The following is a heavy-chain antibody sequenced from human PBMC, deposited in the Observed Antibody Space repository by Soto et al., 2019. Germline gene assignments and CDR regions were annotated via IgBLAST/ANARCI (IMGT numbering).Heavy chain of an antibody. CDR1: GYTLTELS. CDR2: FDPEDGET. V-gene: IGHV1-24*01. CDR3: ARAYCSGGSCLSTRFDP. D-gene: IGHD2-15*01. J-gene: IGHJ5*02. Sequence: ASVKVSCKVSGYTLTELSMHWVRQAPGKGLEWMGGFDPEDGETSYAQKFQGRVTMTEDTSTDTAYMELSSLRSEDTAVYYCARAYCSGGSCLSTRFDPWGQGTLVTVSS.